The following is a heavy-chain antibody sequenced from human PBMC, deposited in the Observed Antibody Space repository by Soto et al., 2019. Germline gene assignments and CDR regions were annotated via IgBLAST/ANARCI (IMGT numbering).Heavy chain of an antibody. Sequence: SETLSLTCTVSGGSISSSSYYWGWIRQPPGKGLEWIGSIYYSGSTYYNPSLKSRVTISVDTSKNQFSLKLSSVTAADTAVYYCARGLPGIAAPGATFDYWGQGTLVTVSS. D-gene: IGHD6-13*01. CDR1: GGSISSSSYY. J-gene: IGHJ4*02. V-gene: IGHV4-39*07. CDR3: ARGLPGIAAPGATFDY. CDR2: IYYSGST.